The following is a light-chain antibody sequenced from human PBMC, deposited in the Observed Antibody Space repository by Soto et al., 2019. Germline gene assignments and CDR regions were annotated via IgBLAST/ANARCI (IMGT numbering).Light chain of an antibody. CDR2: AAS. V-gene: IGKV1-39*01. J-gene: IGKJ3*01. CDR3: QQSYSTPPEFT. CDR1: QSISSY. Sequence: DIQMTQSPSSLSASVGDRVTITCRASQSISSYLNWYQQKPGKAPKLLIYAASSLQSGVPSRFSGSGSGTDFTLTTSSLQPEDFATYYCQQSYSTPPEFTFGPGTKVDIK.